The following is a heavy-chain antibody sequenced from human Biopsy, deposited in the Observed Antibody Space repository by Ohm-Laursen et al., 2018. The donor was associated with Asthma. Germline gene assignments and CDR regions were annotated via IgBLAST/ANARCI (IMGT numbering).Heavy chain of an antibody. CDR2: GGSYYDGGLK. V-gene: IGHV3-30*03. CDR1: GFTMGING. Sequence: SLRFSCAASGFTMGINGINWVRQAPGKGLEWVAVGGSYYDGGLKYYADSVNGRFTVSRDDSKNTLYLQMNSLRPDDTAVYYCARDVMEWYLPAFDFWGQGTLVTVSS. D-gene: IGHD3-3*01. J-gene: IGHJ4*02. CDR3: ARDVMEWYLPAFDF.